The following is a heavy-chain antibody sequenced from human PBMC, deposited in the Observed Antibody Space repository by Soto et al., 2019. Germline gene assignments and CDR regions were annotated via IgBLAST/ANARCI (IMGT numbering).Heavy chain of an antibody. CDR3: AREWVRNGGGCMDV. J-gene: IGHJ6*03. D-gene: IGHD1-26*01. V-gene: IGHV3-33*01. Sequence: GGSLRLSCAASGFTFSNYGTHWVRQAPGKGLEWVAVIWYDGSNKYYADSVKGRFTISRDNSKNTLSLQVNSLRAEDTAVYYWAREWVRNGGGCMDVWGKGTTVTVSS. CDR1: GFTFSNYG. CDR2: IWYDGSNK.